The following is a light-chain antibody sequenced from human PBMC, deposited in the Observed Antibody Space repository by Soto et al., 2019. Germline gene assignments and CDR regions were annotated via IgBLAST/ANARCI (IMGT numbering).Light chain of an antibody. CDR1: QTISSW. Sequence: IQMTHSPSTLSGSVVDRVTITFRASQTISSWLAWYQQKPGKAPKLLIYKASTLKSGVPSRFSGSGSGTEFTLTINSLQPDDFATYYCQHYNSYSEAFGQGTKVDIK. CDR3: QHYNSYSEA. V-gene: IGKV1-5*03. CDR2: KAS. J-gene: IGKJ1*01.